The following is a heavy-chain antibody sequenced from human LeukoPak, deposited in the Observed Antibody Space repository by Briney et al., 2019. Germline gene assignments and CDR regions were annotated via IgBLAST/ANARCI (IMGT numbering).Heavy chain of an antibody. CDR2: INPSSGDT. V-gene: IGHV1-2*06. J-gene: IGHJ4*02. CDR3: ASLYSGSCQ. CDR1: AYTFTDYY. Sequence: ASVKVSCKASAYTFTDYYVHWVRQAPGQGLEWMGRINPSSGDTNYAQNFQGRVTMTRDTSISTAYMELSRLRSDDTAVYYCASLYSGSCQWGQGTLVTVSS. D-gene: IGHD1-26*01.